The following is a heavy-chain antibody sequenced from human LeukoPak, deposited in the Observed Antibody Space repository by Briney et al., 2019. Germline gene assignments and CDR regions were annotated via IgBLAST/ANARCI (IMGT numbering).Heavy chain of an antibody. CDR2: MNPRTGDT. J-gene: IGHJ5*02. D-gene: IGHD2-8*01. V-gene: IGHV1-2*02. Sequence: ASVTVSCKASGYSFIDYYIHWVRQAPGQGLECMGWMNPRTGDTRYEEKFQGRVAMTRETSITTAYMELSGLNSDDTAMYFCTRDVIMGYQQGYFDPWGQGTLVTGSS. CDR3: TRDVIMGYQQGYFDP. CDR1: GYSFIDYY.